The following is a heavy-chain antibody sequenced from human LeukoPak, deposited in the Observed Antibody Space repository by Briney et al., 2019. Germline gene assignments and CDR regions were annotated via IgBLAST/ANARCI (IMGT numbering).Heavy chain of an antibody. V-gene: IGHV3-21*01. CDR2: ISSSSSYI. J-gene: IGHJ4*02. CDR3: ATKLRFLEWLLFDY. D-gene: IGHD3-3*01. Sequence: GGSLRLSCAASGFTFSSYSMNWVRQAPGKGLEWVSSISSSSSYIYYADSVKGRFTISRDNAKNSLYLQMNSLRAEDTVVYYCATKLRFLEWLLFDYWGQGTLVTVSS. CDR1: GFTFSSYS.